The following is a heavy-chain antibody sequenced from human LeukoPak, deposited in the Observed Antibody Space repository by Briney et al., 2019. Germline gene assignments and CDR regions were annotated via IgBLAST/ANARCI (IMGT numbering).Heavy chain of an antibody. V-gene: IGHV4-59*12. J-gene: IGHJ4*02. D-gene: IGHD2-15*01. Sequence: SSETLSLTCTVSGGSISSYYWSWIRQPPGKGLEWIGYIYHSGSTYYNPSLKSRVTISVDRSKNQFSLKLSSVTAADTALYYCASAADGAYAPFDYWGQGPLVTVSS. CDR3: ASAADGAYAPFDY. CDR1: GGSISSYY. CDR2: IYHSGST.